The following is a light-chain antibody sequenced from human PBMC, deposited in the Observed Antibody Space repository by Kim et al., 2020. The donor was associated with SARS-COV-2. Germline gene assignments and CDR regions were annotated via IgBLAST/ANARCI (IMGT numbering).Light chain of an antibody. CDR3: QQTYSASRT. CDR1: HNISRY. J-gene: IGKJ1*01. CDR2: PAS. V-gene: IGKV1-39*01. Sequence: ASVDGIFTIPDRASHNISRYLNWYQQKPGKAPKLLIYPASSLQSGVPSRFTGSGSESDFTLTISSLQPEDFAADYCQQTYSASRTFGQGTKVDIK.